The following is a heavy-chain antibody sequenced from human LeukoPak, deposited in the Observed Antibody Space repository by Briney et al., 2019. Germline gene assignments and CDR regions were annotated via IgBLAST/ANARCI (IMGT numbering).Heavy chain of an antibody. J-gene: IGHJ4*02. Sequence: ASVKVSCKASGYTFTTYDITWVRQAPGQGLEYLGWINPNTGDTHYAQNFQGRVTMTRDTSISTAYMDLRGLRSDDTAVYYCAKVIEGAVAFDYWGQGTLVTVSS. CDR2: INPNTGDT. V-gene: IGHV1-2*02. D-gene: IGHD6-19*01. CDR1: GYTFTTYD. CDR3: AKVIEGAVAFDY.